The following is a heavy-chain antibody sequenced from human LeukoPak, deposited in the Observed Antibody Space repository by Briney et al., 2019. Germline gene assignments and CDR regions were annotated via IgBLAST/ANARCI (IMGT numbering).Heavy chain of an antibody. V-gene: IGHV1-2*02. D-gene: IGHD3-22*01. Sequence: ASVKVSCKASGYTFTGYYMHWVRQAPGQGLEWMGWINPNSGGTNYAQKFQGRVTMTRDTSISTAYMELSSLRSEDTAVYYCARERLGGYYDSSGYPGIDAFDIWGQGTMVTVSS. CDR1: GYTFTGYY. CDR2: INPNSGGT. J-gene: IGHJ3*02. CDR3: ARERLGGYYDSSGYPGIDAFDI.